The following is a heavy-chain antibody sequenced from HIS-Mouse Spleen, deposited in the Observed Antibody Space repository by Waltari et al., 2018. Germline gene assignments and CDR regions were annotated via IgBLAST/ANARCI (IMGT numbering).Heavy chain of an antibody. CDR2: IFYSGST. V-gene: IGHV4-39*07. D-gene: IGHD6-6*01. CDR3: ARVSSSSSDAFDI. Sequence: QLQLQESGPGLVKPSETLSLTCTVSGGSISSISYYWGWIRQPPGKGREWIGSIFYSGSTYYHPSLKRRGTISVDTSKNQFSLKLSSVPAADTAVYYCARVSSSSSDAFDIWGQGTMVTVSS. J-gene: IGHJ3*02. CDR1: GGSISSISYY.